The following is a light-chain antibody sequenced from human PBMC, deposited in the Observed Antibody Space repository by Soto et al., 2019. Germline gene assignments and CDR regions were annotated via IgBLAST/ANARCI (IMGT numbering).Light chain of an antibody. Sequence: DIQMTQSPSTLSGSVGDRVTITCRASQTISSWLAWYQQKPRKAPKLLIYKASTLKSGVPSRFSGSGSGTEFTLTISSLQSEDFAVYYCQQYNNWPRTFGQGTKV. V-gene: IGKV1-5*03. CDR2: KAS. CDR3: QQYNNWPRT. J-gene: IGKJ1*01. CDR1: QTISSW.